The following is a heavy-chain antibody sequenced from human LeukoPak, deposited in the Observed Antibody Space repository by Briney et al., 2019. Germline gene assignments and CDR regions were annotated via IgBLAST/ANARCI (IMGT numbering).Heavy chain of an antibody. CDR3: ARAFRARYFDL. D-gene: IGHD2/OR15-2a*01. V-gene: IGHV4-39*01. CDR2: IYYSGST. Sequence: SETLSLTCTVSGDSISRYYWGWIRQPPGKGLEWIGIIYYSGSTYYNPSLKGRVTISVDTSKNQFSLKLSSVTAADTAVYYCARAFRARYFDLWGRGTLVTVSS. CDR1: GDSISRYY. J-gene: IGHJ2*01.